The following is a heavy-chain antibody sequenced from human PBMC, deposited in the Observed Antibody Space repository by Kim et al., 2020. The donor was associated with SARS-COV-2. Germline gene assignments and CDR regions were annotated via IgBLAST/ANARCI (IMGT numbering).Heavy chain of an antibody. CDR1: GGSFSGYY. Sequence: SETLSLTCAVYGGSFSGYYWSWIRQPPGKGLEWIGEINHSGSTNYNPSLKSRVTISVDTSKNQFSLKLSSVTAADTAVYYCARGRVDGRTNSLFDYWGQGTLVTVSS. V-gene: IGHV4-34*01. CDR2: INHSGST. D-gene: IGHD1-1*01. J-gene: IGHJ4*02. CDR3: ARGRVDGRTNSLFDY.